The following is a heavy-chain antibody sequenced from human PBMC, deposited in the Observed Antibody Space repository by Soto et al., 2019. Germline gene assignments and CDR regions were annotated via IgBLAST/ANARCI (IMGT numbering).Heavy chain of an antibody. Sequence: QITLKESGPSLVKPTQTLTLTCTFSGFSLTTTGVGVVWIRQPPGKALEWLALIYWDDDKHSSPSLRSSITVTKDTTKTQVVLTLTNVDAADTGTYFWAHVGGLEQWLYRLDHWGQGTLVTVSS. CDR3: AHVGGLEQWLYRLDH. D-gene: IGHD6-19*01. CDR1: GFSLTTTGVG. CDR2: IYWDDDK. V-gene: IGHV2-5*02. J-gene: IGHJ4*02.